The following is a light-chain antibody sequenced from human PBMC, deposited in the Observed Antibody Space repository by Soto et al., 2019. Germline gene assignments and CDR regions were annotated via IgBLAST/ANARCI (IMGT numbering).Light chain of an antibody. Sequence: QSALTQPPSASGSPGQSVTISCTGTSSDVGGYNYVSWYQQYPGKAPKLMIYEVNKRPSGVPDRFSGSKSGNTASLTVSGLQAEDEADYYCSSYGGNYNDVFGTGTKLTVL. J-gene: IGLJ1*01. V-gene: IGLV2-8*01. CDR2: EVN. CDR1: SSDVGGYNY. CDR3: SSYGGNYNDV.